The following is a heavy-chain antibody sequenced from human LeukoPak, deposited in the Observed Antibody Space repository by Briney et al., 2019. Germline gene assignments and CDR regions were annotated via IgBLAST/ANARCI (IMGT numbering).Heavy chain of an antibody. V-gene: IGHV3-23*01. D-gene: IGHD2-2*01. CDR3: AKREPQGCSGTSCFAGPVGH. Sequence: PGGSLRLSCAASGLTFSSYAMSWVRQAPGKGLEWVSAISGSGGSAYYADSVKGRFTISRDNSKNTLYLQMNSLRAEDTAVYYCAKREPQGCSGTSCFAGPVGHWGQGTLVTVSS. CDR2: ISGSGGSA. J-gene: IGHJ4*02. CDR1: GLTFSSYA.